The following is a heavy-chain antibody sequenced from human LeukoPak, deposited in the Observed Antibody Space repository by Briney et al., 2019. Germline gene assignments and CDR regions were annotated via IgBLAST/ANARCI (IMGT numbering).Heavy chain of an antibody. CDR1: GFTFSGSA. Sequence: GVSLRHSCAASGFTFSGSAMHWVRQASGKGLEWVGRIRSKANSYATAYAASVKGRFTISRDDSKNTAYLQMNSLKTEDTAVYYCTSRPTVTTATPDYWGQGTLVTVSS. V-gene: IGHV3-73*01. CDR3: TSRPTVTTATPDY. D-gene: IGHD4-17*01. CDR2: IRSKANSYAT. J-gene: IGHJ4*02.